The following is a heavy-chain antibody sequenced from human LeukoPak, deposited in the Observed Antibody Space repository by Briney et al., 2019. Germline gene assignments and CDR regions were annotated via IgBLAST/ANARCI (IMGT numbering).Heavy chain of an antibody. CDR2: INPSGGST. CDR1: GYTFTSYY. V-gene: IGHV1-46*01. CDR3: ARDLSGGDYVPSDY. Sequence: GGSLRLSCAASGYTFTSYYMHWVRQAPGQGLEWMGIINPSGGSTSYAQKFQGRVTMTRDTSTSTVYMELSSLRSEDTAVYYCARDLSGGDYVPSDYWGQGTLVTVSS. J-gene: IGHJ4*02. D-gene: IGHD4-17*01.